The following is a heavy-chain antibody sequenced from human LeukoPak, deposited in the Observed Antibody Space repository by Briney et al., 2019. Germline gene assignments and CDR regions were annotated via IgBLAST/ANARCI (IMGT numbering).Heavy chain of an antibody. J-gene: IGHJ6*03. V-gene: IGHV3-23*01. CDR1: GFTFSSYA. CDR2: ISGSGGST. Sequence: PGGCLRLSCAASGFTFSSYATSWVRQAPGKGLEWVSAISGSGGSTYYADSVKGRFTISRDNSKNTLYLQMNSLRAEDTAVYYCAKAWEAYSSSWYGWTYYYYYMDVWGKGTTVTVSS. D-gene: IGHD6-13*01. CDR3: AKAWEAYSSSWYGWTYYYYYMDV.